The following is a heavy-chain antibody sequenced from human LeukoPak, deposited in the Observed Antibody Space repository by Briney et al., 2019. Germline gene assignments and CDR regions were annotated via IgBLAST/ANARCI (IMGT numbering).Heavy chain of an antibody. V-gene: IGHV3-74*01. J-gene: IGHJ4*01. CDR2: INTDGSST. Sequence: AGGSLRLSCAVSGFTFISYGMQWVRQAPGKGLAWVSRINTDGSSTTYADSVKGRFTISRDNAKNTLYLQMNSLRAEDTAVYYCARELPREVTLDYWGQGTLVTFSS. CDR3: ARELPREVTLDY. CDR1: GFTFISYG. D-gene: IGHD2-21*02.